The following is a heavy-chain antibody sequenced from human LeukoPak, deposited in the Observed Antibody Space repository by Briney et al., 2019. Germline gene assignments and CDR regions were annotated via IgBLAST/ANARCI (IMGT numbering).Heavy chain of an antibody. CDR2: ISYDGSNK. J-gene: IGHJ4*02. CDR3: ARDLKPRYYDFWSGLLY. CDR1: GFTFSSYA. V-gene: IGHV3-30-3*01. D-gene: IGHD3-3*01. Sequence: GGSLRLSCAAAGFTFSSYAMRWVRQAPGKGLEWVAVISYDGSNKYYADSVKGRLNISRDNSKNTLYLQMNSLRAEDTAVYYCARDLKPRYYDFWSGLLYWGQGTLVTVSS.